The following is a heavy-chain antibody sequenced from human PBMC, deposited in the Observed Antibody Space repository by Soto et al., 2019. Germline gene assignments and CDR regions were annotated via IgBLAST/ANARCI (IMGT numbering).Heavy chain of an antibody. CDR3: ARVSWFGLLRGSRHTRVKFDY. CDR1: GGSFSGYY. V-gene: IGHV4-31*11. J-gene: IGHJ4*02. Sequence: SETLSLTCAVYGGSFSGYYWSWIRQHPGKGLEWIGYIYYSGSTYYNPSLKSRVTISVDTSKNQFSLKLSSVTAADTAVYYCARVSWFGLLRGSRHTRVKFDYWAQRTLVTGSS. CDR2: IYYSGST. D-gene: IGHD3-10*01.